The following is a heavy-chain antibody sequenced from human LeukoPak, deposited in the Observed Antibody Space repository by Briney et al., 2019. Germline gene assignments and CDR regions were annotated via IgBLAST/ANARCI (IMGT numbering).Heavy chain of an antibody. J-gene: IGHJ4*02. V-gene: IGHV7-4-1*02. Sequence: GAALKVSCRASGYAFTSYAMNWVRQAPGQGLEWMGWINTNTGNPTYAQGFTGRFVFSLDTSVSTAFLQISSLKAEDTAVYYCARDYGDYAFGYWGQGTLVTVSS. CDR1: GYAFTSYA. CDR2: INTNTGNP. CDR3: ARDYGDYAFGY. D-gene: IGHD4-17*01.